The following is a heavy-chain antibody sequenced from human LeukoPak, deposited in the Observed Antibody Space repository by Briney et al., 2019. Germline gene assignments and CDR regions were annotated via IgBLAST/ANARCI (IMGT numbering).Heavy chain of an antibody. D-gene: IGHD3-10*01. CDR3: PTAVCYYGSGSYLGYYYYYYGMDV. Sequence: GGSLRLSCAASGFTFSSYEMNWVRQAPGKGLEWVSYISSSGSTIYYADSVKGRFTISRDNAKNSLYLRMNSLRAEDTAVYYGPTAVCYYGSGSYLGYYYYYYGMDVWGQGTTVTVSS. J-gene: IGHJ6*02. V-gene: IGHV3-48*03. CDR1: GFTFSSYE. CDR2: ISSSGSTI.